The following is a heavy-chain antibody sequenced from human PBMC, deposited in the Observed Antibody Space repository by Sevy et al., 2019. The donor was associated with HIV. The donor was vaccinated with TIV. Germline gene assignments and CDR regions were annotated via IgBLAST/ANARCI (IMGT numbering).Heavy chain of an antibody. V-gene: IGHV5-51*01. J-gene: IGHJ4*02. CDR3: ATSRSGYFDSSGYYIY. CDR2: IYPDDSDT. CDR1: GYSFTSHW. Sequence: VGSLKISCKGSGYSFTSHWIGWVRHMPGKGLEWMGIIYPDDSDTRYSPSFQGQVTFSADKSISTAYLQWSSLKASDTAMYYCATSRSGYFDSSGYYIYWGQGTLVTVSS. D-gene: IGHD3-22*01.